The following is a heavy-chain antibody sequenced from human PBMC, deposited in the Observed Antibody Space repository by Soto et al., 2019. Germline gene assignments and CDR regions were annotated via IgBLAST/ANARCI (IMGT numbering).Heavy chain of an antibody. V-gene: IGHV1-69*06. CDR1: GGTFSSYA. Sequence: EASVKVSCKASGGTFSSYAVTWVRQAPGQGLDWMGEIIPIFGATNFAQKFQGRVTITADKSTTTAYMELSSLTSEDTAVYYCARMGGSFLDSWGQGTLVTVSS. J-gene: IGHJ5*01. CDR3: ARMGGSFLDS. CDR2: IIPIFGAT. D-gene: IGHD1-26*01.